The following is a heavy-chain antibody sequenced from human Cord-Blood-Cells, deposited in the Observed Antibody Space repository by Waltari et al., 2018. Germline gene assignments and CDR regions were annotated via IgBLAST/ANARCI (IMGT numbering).Heavy chain of an antibody. V-gene: IGHV4-34*01. CDR2: INHSGST. J-gene: IGHJ5*02. D-gene: IGHD2-15*01. CDR1: GGSFSGYY. Sequence: QVQLQQWGAGLLKPSETLSLTCAVYGGSFSGYYWSWIRQPPGKGLEWIGEINHSGSTNYNHSLKSRVTISVDSSKNQFSLRLSSVPAADTAVYDCARRGVVVVAANWFDPWGQGTLVTVSS. CDR3: ARRGVVVVAANWFDP.